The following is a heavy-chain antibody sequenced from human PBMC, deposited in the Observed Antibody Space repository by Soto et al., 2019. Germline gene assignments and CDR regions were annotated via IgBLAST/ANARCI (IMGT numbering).Heavy chain of an antibody. V-gene: IGHV4-4*02. Sequence: SETLSLTCAVSGGSISRNNWWGWVRQPPGKGLEWMGYIYYSGTTTNYNPSLKSRVTLSVDTSKNQFSLKLSSVTAADTAVYYCARHAMRYYYDSSGPFDYWGQGTLVTVSS. D-gene: IGHD3-22*01. CDR3: ARHAMRYYYDSSGPFDY. CDR1: GGSISRNNW. CDR2: IYYSGTTT. J-gene: IGHJ4*02.